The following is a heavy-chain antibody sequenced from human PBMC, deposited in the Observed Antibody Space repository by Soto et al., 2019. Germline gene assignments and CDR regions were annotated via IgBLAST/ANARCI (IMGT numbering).Heavy chain of an antibody. V-gene: IGHV4-30-4*01. CDR3: ARANSVTTLYXDY. D-gene: IGHD4-17*01. J-gene: IGHJ4*02. CDR1: GGSISSGDYY. CDR2: IYYSGST. Sequence: PSETLSLTCTVSGGSISSGDYYWSWIRQPPGKGLEWIGYIYYSGSTYYNPSLKSRVTISVDTSKNQFSLKLSSVTAADTAVYYCARANSVTTLYXDYWGQGTLVTVSS.